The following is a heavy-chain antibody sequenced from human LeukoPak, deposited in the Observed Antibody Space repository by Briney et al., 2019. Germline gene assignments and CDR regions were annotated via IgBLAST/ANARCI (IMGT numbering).Heavy chain of an antibody. Sequence: GESLKISCKGSGYSFTSYWIGWVRQMPGKGLEWMGIIYPGDSDTRYSPSFQGQVTISADKSISTAYLQWSSLKASDTAMYYCARQMHGSGSFFQDLAWFDPWGQGTLVTVSS. V-gene: IGHV5-51*01. CDR3: ARQMHGSGSFFQDLAWFDP. CDR2: IYPGDSDT. CDR1: GYSFTSYW. D-gene: IGHD3-10*01. J-gene: IGHJ5*02.